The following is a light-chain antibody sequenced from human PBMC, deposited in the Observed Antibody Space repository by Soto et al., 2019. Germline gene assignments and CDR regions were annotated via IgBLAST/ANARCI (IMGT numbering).Light chain of an antibody. CDR2: KDT. CDR3: QSADTSGTYVL. J-gene: IGLJ2*01. Sequence: SYELTQPPSVSVSPGQTTWITCSGEGLPKQYAHWYQQKPGQAPVLVIYKDTERPSGIPERFSGSSSGTTVTLTISGVQAEDAADYFCQSADTSGTYVLFGGGTTLTVL. CDR1: GLPKQY. V-gene: IGLV3-25*02.